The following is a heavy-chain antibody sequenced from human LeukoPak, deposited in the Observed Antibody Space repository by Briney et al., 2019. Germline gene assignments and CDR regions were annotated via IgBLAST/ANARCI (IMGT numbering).Heavy chain of an antibody. D-gene: IGHD6-13*01. CDR3: ASPLTAAGTWYYYYYMDV. CDR1: GFTFSDYY. CDR2: ISSSGSTI. V-gene: IGHV3-11*04. J-gene: IGHJ6*03. Sequence: GGSLRLSCAASGFTFSDYYMSWIRQAPGKGLEWVSYISSSGSTIYYADSVKGRFTISRDNAKNSLYLQMNSLRAEDTAVYYCASPLTAAGTWYYYYYMDVWGKGTTVTVSS.